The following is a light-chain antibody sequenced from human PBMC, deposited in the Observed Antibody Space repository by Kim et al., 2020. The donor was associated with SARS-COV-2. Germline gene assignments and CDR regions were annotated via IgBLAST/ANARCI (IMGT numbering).Light chain of an antibody. CDR3: SSYTTSSTYV. CDR1: SSDVGAYNY. CDR2: DVN. V-gene: IGLV2-14*03. J-gene: IGLJ1*01. Sequence: QSVLTQPASVSGSPGQSITISCTGTSSDVGAYNYVSWYQQHPGKAPKPIIYDVNQWPSGLSDRFSGSKSGNTASLTISGLQADDEADYFCSSYTTSSTYVFGTGTKVTVL.